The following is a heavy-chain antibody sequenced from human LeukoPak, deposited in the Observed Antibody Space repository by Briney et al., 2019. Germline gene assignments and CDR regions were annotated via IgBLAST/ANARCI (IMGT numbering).Heavy chain of an antibody. CDR2: IRGSDGST. CDR3: AKDAYGDYGGLDY. D-gene: IGHD4-17*01. CDR1: GFPFSTYA. J-gene: IGHJ4*02. Sequence: GGSLRLSCAAPGFPFSTYAMSWVRQAPGKGLEWVSSIRGSDGSTYYADSVKGRFAISRDNSKNTLYLQMNSLRAEDTAVYYCAKDAYGDYGGLDYWGQGTLVTVSS. V-gene: IGHV3-23*01.